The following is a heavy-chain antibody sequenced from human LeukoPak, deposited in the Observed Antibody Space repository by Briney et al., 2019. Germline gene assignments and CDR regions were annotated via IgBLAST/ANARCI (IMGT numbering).Heavy chain of an antibody. CDR3: ARGGYSFDY. D-gene: IGHD5-12*01. CDR2: LHPDGSER. CDR1: GLSFTKYW. J-gene: IGHJ4*02. Sequence: GGSLRLSCVASGLSFTKYWMTWVRQAPGKGLEWVARLHPDGSERNYVGSVEGRFTVFGDNAKSSLFLQMHSLRVEDTAVYYCARGGYSFDYLGQGTLVTVSS. V-gene: IGHV3-7*01.